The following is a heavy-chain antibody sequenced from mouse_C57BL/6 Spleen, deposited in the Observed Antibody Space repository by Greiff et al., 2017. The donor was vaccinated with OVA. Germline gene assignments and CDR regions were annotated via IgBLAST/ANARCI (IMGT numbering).Heavy chain of an antibody. CDR1: GYAFSSSW. V-gene: IGHV1-82*01. CDR2: IYPGDGDT. J-gene: IGHJ2*01. CDR3: ARGQEDYGTNDD. Sequence: QVQLQQSGPELVKPGASVKISCKASGYAFSSSWMNWVKQRPGKGLEWIGRIYPGDGDTNYNGKFKGKATLTADKSSSTAYMQLSSLTSADSAVYFCARGQEDYGTNDDWGQGTTLTVSS. D-gene: IGHD1-1*01.